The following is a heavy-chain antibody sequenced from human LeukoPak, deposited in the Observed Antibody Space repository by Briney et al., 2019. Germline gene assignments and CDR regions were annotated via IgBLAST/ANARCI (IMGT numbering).Heavy chain of an antibody. CDR1: GFTFSSYA. V-gene: IGHV3-23*01. Sequence: PGGSLRLSCAASGFTFSSYAMSWVRQPPGKGLEWVSAISGSGGSTYYADSVKGRFTISRDNSKNTLYLQMSSLRAEDTAVYYCAKAIVVVSAAISNWGQGTLVTVSS. CDR3: AKAIVVVSAAISN. D-gene: IGHD2-2*01. CDR2: ISGSGGST. J-gene: IGHJ4*02.